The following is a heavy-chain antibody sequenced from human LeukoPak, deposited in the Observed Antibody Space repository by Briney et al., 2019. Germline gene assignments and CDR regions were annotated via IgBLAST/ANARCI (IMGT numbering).Heavy chain of an antibody. D-gene: IGHD3-3*01. J-gene: IGHJ6*02. CDR2: ISYDGSNK. CDR1: GFTFSSYA. CDR3: ARETDYDFWSGSNYGMDV. V-gene: IGHV3-30*04. Sequence: PGGSLRLSCAASGFTFSSYAMHWVRQAPGKGLEWVAVISYDGSNKYYADSVKGRFTISRDNSKNTLYLQMNSLRAEDTAVYYCARETDYDFWSGSNYGMDVWGQGTTVTVSS.